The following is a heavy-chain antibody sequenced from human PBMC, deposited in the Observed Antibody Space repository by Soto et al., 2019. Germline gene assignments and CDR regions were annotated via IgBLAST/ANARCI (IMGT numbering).Heavy chain of an antibody. CDR3: TREYSSSSFRYYYYGMDV. CDR1: GFTFGDYA. J-gene: IGHJ6*02. CDR2: IRSKAYGGTT. D-gene: IGHD6-6*01. V-gene: IGHV3-49*03. Sequence: GESLKISCTASGFTFGDYAMSWFRQAPGKGLEWVGFIRSKAYGGTTEYAASVKGRFTISRDDSKSIAYLQMNSLKTEDTAVYYCTREYSSSSFRYYYYGMDVWGQGTTVTVSS.